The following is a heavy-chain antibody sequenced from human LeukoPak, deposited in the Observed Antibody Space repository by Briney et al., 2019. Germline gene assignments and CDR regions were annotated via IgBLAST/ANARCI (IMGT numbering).Heavy chain of an antibody. Sequence: SETLSLTCNVSGGPISNYYWTWIRQPPGKGLEWIGYVYHNGYTNYNPSLKSRVTISVDTSKNQFSLRLSSVTAADTAVYYCARGEQWLRSNWFDPWGQGTLVTVSS. CDR2: VYHNGYT. CDR3: ARGEQWLRSNWFDP. D-gene: IGHD5-12*01. V-gene: IGHV4-59*01. CDR1: GGPISNYY. J-gene: IGHJ5*02.